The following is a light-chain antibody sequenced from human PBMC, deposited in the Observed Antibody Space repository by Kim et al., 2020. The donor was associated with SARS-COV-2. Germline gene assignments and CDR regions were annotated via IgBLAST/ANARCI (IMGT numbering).Light chain of an antibody. CDR1: GLGSYY. V-gene: IGLV3-19*01. Sequence: AWAMTVSSTGHRSGLGSYYGSWYHQQPRPAPLHVIYGKVSRPSGIPDRFSGSSTGSTASLTTTGAQAEEEADYYCSCRDSSGNHLVFGGGTQLTVL. CDR2: GKV. J-gene: IGLJ2*01. CDR3: SCRDSSGNHLV.